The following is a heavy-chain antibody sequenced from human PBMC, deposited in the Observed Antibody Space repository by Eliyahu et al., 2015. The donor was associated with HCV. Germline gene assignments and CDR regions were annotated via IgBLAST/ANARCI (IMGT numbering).Heavy chain of an antibody. CDR1: GGXIRSYX. D-gene: IGHD6-19*01. Sequence: QVQLQESGPGVVKPSETLSLTCSVSGGXIRSYXXSWIRPPPGKGREWIAYRHPSGCTXSNPPLKSRVTISVDTSKNQFSLKLTSVTAADTAVYYCASGGGGIAVAGTGGWFDPWGQGTLVTVSS. V-gene: IGHV4-59*01. CDR3: ASGGGGIAVAGTGGWFDP. J-gene: IGHJ5*02. CDR2: RHPSGCT.